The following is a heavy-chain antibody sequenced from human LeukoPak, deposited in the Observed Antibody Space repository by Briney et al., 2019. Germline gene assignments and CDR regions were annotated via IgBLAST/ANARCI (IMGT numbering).Heavy chain of an antibody. J-gene: IGHJ5*02. CDR1: GGSISSYY. CDR3: ARAYSSRGRFDP. D-gene: IGHD6-13*01. CDR2: IFHSGTT. Sequence: SETLSLTCTVSGGSISSYYWSWIRQPPGKGLEWIGYIFHSGTTNYSPSLKSRVTISVDTSTNQFSLKLSSVTAADTAVYYCARAYSSRGRFDPWGQGTLVTVSS. V-gene: IGHV4-59*01.